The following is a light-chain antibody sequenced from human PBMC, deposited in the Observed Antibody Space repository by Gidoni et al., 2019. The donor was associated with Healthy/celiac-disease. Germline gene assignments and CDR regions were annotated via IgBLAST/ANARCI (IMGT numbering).Light chain of an antibody. CDR3: MQALQTSFT. Sequence: DIVMTQSPLSLLVTHGEPASISCRSSQSLLHSNGYNYLDWYQQKPGQSPQLLIYLGSNRASGVPDRFSGSGSGTDFTLKSSRVEAEDVGVYYCMQALQTSFTFGPGTKVDIK. CDR2: LGS. J-gene: IGKJ3*01. CDR1: QSLLHSNGYNY. V-gene: IGKV2-28*01.